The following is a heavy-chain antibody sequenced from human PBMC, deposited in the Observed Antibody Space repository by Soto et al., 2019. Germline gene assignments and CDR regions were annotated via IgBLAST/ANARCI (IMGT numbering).Heavy chain of an antibody. CDR3: ASLIAATGYYYYYGMDV. CDR2: IYYSGST. V-gene: IGHV4-39*01. D-gene: IGHD6-13*01. CDR1: GGSISSSSYY. J-gene: IGHJ6*02. Sequence: LETLSLTCTVSGGSISSSSYYWGWIRQPPGKGLEWIGSIYYSGSTYYNPSLKSRVTISVDTSKNQFSLKLSSVTAADTAVYYCASLIAATGYYYYYGMDVWGQGTTVTVSS.